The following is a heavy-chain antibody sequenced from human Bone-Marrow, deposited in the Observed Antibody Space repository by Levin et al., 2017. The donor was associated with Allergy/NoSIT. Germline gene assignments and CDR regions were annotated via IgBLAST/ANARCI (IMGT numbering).Heavy chain of an antibody. CDR2: FDSEEGET. CDR1: GDTLSELS. V-gene: IGHV1-24*01. Sequence: PQASVKVSCKVSGDTLSELSIHWVRQAPGKGLEWMGGFDSEEGETIAAQKFQGRVTMTEDTSTVTAYMELSSLRSEDTAVYYCGIYREDCTNDVCHRWDYWGQGTLVTVSS. D-gene: IGHD2-8*01. J-gene: IGHJ4*02. CDR3: GIYREDCTNDVCHRWDY.